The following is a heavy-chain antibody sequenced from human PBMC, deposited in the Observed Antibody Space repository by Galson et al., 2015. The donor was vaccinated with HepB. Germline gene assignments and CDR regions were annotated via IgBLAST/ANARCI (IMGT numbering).Heavy chain of an antibody. Sequence: SVKVSCKASGYTFTGYYMHWVRQAPGQGLEWMGWINPNSGGTNYAQKFQGRVTMTRDTSISTAYMELSRLRSDDTAVYYCARDLRWYSSTSGYYYYMDVWGKGTTVTVSS. J-gene: IGHJ6*03. V-gene: IGHV1-2*02. D-gene: IGHD6-19*01. CDR3: ARDLRWYSSTSGYYYYMDV. CDR2: INPNSGGT. CDR1: GYTFTGYY.